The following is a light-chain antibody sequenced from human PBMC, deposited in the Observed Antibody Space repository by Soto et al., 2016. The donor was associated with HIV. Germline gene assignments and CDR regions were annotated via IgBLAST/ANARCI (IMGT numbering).Light chain of an antibody. CDR3: NSRDSSGNHLV. V-gene: IGLV3-19*01. CDR2: GKT. Sequence: SSELTQDPAVSVALGQTVRITCQGDSLRSYCASWYQQKPGQAPVLVIYGKTNRPSGIPDRFSGSSSGNTASLTITGAQAEDEADYYCNSRDSSGNHLVFGGGTKLTVL. J-gene: IGLJ2*01. CDR1: SLRSYC.